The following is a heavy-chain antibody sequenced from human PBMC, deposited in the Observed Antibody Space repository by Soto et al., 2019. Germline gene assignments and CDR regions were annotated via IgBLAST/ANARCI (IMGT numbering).Heavy chain of an antibody. V-gene: IGHV1-18*01. CDR3: ARDKHLGEPYYYDSSGLFDY. J-gene: IGHJ4*02. Sequence: GASVKVSCKASGYTFTSYGISWVRQAPGQGXEWMGWISAYNGNTNYAQKLQGRVTMTTDTSTSTAYMELRSLRSDDTAVYYCARDKHLGEPYYYDSSGLFDYWGQGTLVTVSS. CDR2: ISAYNGNT. D-gene: IGHD3-22*01. CDR1: GYTFTSYG.